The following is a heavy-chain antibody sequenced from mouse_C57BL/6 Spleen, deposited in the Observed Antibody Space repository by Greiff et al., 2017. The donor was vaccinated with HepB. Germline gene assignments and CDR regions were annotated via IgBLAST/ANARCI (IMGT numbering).Heavy chain of an antibody. CDR3: ARQYGNYFDY. D-gene: IGHD2-10*02. CDR1: GFTFSSYT. CDR2: ISGGGGNT. J-gene: IGHJ2*01. V-gene: IGHV5-9*01. Sequence: DVKLVESGGGLVKPGGSLKLSCAASGFTFSSYTMSWVRQTPEKRLEWVATISGGGGNTYYPDSVKGRFTISRDNAKNTLYLQMSSLRSEDTALYYCARQYGNYFDYWGQGTTLTVSS.